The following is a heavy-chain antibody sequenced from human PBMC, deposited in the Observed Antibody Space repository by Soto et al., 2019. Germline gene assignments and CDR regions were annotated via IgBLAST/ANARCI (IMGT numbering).Heavy chain of an antibody. CDR3: ARDPDYYYDH. D-gene: IGHD3-22*01. CDR2: VYSDGST. Sequence: EVQLVESGGGLLQPGGSLRLSCAASGFTVSSNYMSWVRQAPGKGLEWVSIVYSDGSTYYADSVKGRFTISRDNSKNTLYLQMNSLRVEDTAMYYCARDPDYYYDHWGQGTLVTVSS. V-gene: IGHV3-66*01. J-gene: IGHJ4*02. CDR1: GFTVSSNY.